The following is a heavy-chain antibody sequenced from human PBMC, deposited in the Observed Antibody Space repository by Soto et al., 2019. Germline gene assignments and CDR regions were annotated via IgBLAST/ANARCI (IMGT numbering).Heavy chain of an antibody. J-gene: IGHJ3*02. CDR2: ISWNSGSI. V-gene: IGHV3-9*01. Sequence: EVQLVESGGGLVQPGRSLRLSCAASGFTFDDYAMHWVRQAPGKGLEWVSGISWNSGSIGYADSVKGRFTISRDNDKNSLYLQMNSLRAEDTALYYCARGHYDFHDDAFDIWGQGTMVTVSS. CDR3: ARGHYDFHDDAFDI. D-gene: IGHD3-3*01. CDR1: GFTFDDYA.